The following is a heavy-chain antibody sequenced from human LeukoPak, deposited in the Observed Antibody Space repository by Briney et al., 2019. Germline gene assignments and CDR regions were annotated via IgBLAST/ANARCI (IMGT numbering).Heavy chain of an antibody. D-gene: IGHD4-11*01. V-gene: IGHV3-23*01. CDR2: ISGSGGST. CDR1: GFTFSSYA. J-gene: IGHJ6*02. Sequence: GGSLRLSCAASGFTFSSYAMSWVRQAPGKGLEWVSAISGSGGSTYYADSVKGRFTISRDNSKNTLYLQMNGLRAEDTAVYYCAKDPTVTMGHYYYGMDVWGQGTTVTVSS. CDR3: AKDPTVTMGHYYYGMDV.